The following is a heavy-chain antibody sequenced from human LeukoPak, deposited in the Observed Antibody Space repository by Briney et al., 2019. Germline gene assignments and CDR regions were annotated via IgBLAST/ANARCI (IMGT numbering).Heavy chain of an antibody. J-gene: IGHJ5*02. CDR2: VYHTGST. V-gene: IGHV4-59*01. CDR1: GGSMNTYF. Sequence: SETLSLTCTVSGGSMNTYFWSWIRQPPGKGLEWMGYVYHTGSTTYKPSLKSRITISVDTSKNQFSLKLTSVTAADTAVYYCARGPVHPWGQGTLVTVSS. CDR3: ARGPVHP.